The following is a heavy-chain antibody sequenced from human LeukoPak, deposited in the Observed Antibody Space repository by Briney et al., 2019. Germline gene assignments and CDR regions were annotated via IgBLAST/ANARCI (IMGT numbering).Heavy chain of an antibody. V-gene: IGHV3-7*01. Sequence: PGGSLRLSCAASGFTFSSYWMSGVRQAPGKGLEWVANIKQDGSEKYYVDSVKGRFTISRDNAKNSLYLQMNSLRAEDTAVYYCAREDYGSGSYSTINWFDPWGQGTLVTVSS. J-gene: IGHJ5*02. CDR1: GFTFSSYW. CDR2: IKQDGSEK. D-gene: IGHD3-10*01. CDR3: AREDYGSGSYSTINWFDP.